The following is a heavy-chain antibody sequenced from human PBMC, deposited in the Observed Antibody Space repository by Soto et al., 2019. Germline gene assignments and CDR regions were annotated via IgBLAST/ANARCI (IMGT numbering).Heavy chain of an antibody. CDR3: TRQDVDTAILAEYFQH. CDR2: VNSDESST. Sequence: EVQLVESGGGLVQPGGSLRLSCAASGFTFSNYWIHWVRQAPGEGLVWVSRVNSDESSTSYADSVKGRFTISRDNAKNTLYLQMNSLRPEDTAVYYCTRQDVDTAILAEYFQHWGQGTLVTVSS. D-gene: IGHD5-18*01. V-gene: IGHV3-74*01. CDR1: GFTFSNYW. J-gene: IGHJ1*01.